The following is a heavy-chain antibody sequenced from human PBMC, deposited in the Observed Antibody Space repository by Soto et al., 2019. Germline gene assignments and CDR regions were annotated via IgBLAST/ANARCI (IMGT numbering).Heavy chain of an antibody. D-gene: IGHD6-19*01. Sequence: SVKVSCKASGGTFSSYAISWVRQAPVQGLEWMGGIIPIFGTANYAQKFQGRVTINADESTSTAYMELSSLRSEDTAVYYCARDFQERAVAVIHPIANNWGDTRG. V-gene: IGHV1-69*13. J-gene: IGHJ5*01. CDR2: IIPIFGTA. CDR3: ARDFQERAVAVIHPIANNWGDT. CDR1: GGTFSSYA.